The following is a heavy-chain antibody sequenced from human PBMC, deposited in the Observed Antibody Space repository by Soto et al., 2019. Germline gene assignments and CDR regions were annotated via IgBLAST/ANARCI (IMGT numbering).Heavy chain of an antibody. CDR1: GFSIFNGYY. Sequence: SETLSLTCKVSGFSIFNGYYWGWIRQSPGKGLEWIGSFFPSGNTFYNPSLKSRLTISVDASKNQFSLSLKSVTAADTAVYYCARISSAVDSWGQGTLVTVSS. CDR3: ARISSAVDS. D-gene: IGHD6-19*01. J-gene: IGHJ4*02. CDR2: FFPSGNT. V-gene: IGHV4-38-2*02.